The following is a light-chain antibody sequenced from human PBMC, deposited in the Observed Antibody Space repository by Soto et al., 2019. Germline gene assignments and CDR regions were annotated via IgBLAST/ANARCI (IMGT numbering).Light chain of an antibody. J-gene: IGKJ5*01. CDR1: QSVSSSY. V-gene: IGKV3D-20*02. CDR3: QQRSNWPPIT. CDR2: AAS. Sequence: EILLTQYPGPLSVSPGERATLSCRAGQSVSSSYLAWYQQKPGQAPRLLIYAASNRATGIPARFSGSGSGTDFTLTISSLEPEDFAVYYCQQRSNWPPITFGQGTRLEI.